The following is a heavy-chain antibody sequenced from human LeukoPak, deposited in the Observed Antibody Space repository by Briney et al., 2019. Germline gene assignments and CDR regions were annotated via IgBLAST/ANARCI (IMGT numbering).Heavy chain of an antibody. CDR1: EYSFTSYW. CDR3: ARLLQRGSGRAYYYGMDV. V-gene: IGHV5-51*01. J-gene: IGHJ6*02. CDR2: IYPGDSDT. Sequence: GESLKISCKGSEYSFTSYWIGWVRQMPGKGLEWVGIIYPGDSDTRYSPSFQGQVTISADKSISTAYLQWSSLKASDTAMYYCARLLQRGSGRAYYYGMDVWGQGTTVTVSS. D-gene: IGHD3-10*01.